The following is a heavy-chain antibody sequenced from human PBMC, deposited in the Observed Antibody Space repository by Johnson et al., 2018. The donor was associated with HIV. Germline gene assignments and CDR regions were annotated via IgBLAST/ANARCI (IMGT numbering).Heavy chain of an antibody. J-gene: IGHJ3*02. V-gene: IGHV3-30-3*01. CDR1: GFTFSSYA. Sequence: QVQLVESGGGVVQPGESLRLSCAASGFTFSSYAMHWVRQAPGKGLEWVALISYDGGIKHYADSVKGRFTISRDTSKNTLYLQMNSLRPEDTAVYYCARDPEWSAFDIWGQGTMVTVSS. CDR3: ARDPEWSAFDI. D-gene: IGHD3-3*01. CDR2: ISYDGGIK.